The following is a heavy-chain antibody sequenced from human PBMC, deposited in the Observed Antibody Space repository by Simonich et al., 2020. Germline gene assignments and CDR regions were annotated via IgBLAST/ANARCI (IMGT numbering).Heavy chain of an antibody. Sequence: EVQLVESGGGLVQPGGSLRLSCAASGFTFSSYWMHWVRQAPGKGLVGVSRINSDGSSTSYADSVKGRFTISRDNAKNTLYLQMNSLRAEDTAVYYCAREAGDLWYFDLWGRGTLVTVSS. CDR1: GFTFSSYW. J-gene: IGHJ2*01. CDR3: AREAGDLWYFDL. V-gene: IGHV3-74*01. D-gene: IGHD7-27*01. CDR2: INSDGSST.